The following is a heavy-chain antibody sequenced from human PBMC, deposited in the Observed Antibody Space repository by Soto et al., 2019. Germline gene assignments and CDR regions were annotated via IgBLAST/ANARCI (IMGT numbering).Heavy chain of an antibody. V-gene: IGHV3-33*01. CDR3: AREVDGYNYSDYFDY. D-gene: IGHD5-12*01. J-gene: IGHJ4*02. CDR1: GFTFSSYG. CDR2: IWYDGSNK. Sequence: QVQLVESGGGVVQPGRSLRLSCAASGFTFSSYGMHWVRQAPGKGLEWVAVIWYDGSNKYYADSVKGRFTISRDNSKNTLYLQMNSLRAKDTAVYYCAREVDGYNYSDYFDYWGQGTLVTVSS.